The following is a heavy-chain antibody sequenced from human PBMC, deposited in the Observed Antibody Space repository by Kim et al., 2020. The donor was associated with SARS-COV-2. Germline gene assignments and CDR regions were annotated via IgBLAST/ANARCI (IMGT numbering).Heavy chain of an antibody. CDR3: ARDRARSYGTQDYYYYYGMDV. Sequence: SVKVSCKASGGTFSSYAISWVRQAPGQGLEWMGGIIPIFGTANYAQKFQGRVTITADESTSTAYMELSSLRSEDTAVYYCARDRARSYGTQDYYYYYGMDVWGQGTTVTVSS. V-gene: IGHV1-69*13. CDR1: GGTFSSYA. D-gene: IGHD5-18*01. CDR2: IIPIFGTA. J-gene: IGHJ6*02.